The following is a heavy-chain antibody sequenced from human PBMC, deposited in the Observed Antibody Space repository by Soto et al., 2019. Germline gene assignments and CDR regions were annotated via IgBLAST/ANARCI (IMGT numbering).Heavy chain of an antibody. Sequence: QVQLQESGPGLVKPSETLSLTCTVSGGSVSSGSYYWSWIRPPPGKGLEWIGYIYYSGSTNYNTSLKSRVTISVDAYKNQSSLKLSSVTAADTAVYYCARDPLAPSSSWYRYYYYDGMDVWGQGTTVTVSS. CDR1: GGSVSSGSYY. V-gene: IGHV4-61*01. J-gene: IGHJ6*02. CDR2: IYYSGST. CDR3: ARDPLAPSSSWYRYYYYDGMDV. D-gene: IGHD6-13*01.